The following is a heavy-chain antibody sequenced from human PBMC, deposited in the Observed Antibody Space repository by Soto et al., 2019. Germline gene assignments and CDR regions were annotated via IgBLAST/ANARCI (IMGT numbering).Heavy chain of an antibody. CDR3: SHNCAVDCHSVFFY. D-gene: IGHD2-21*01. CDR2: ISGGGSSS. CDR1: GFTFSNYA. Sequence: EVQLLESGGGLVQPGGSLRLSCAASGFTFSNYAMSWVRQAPGKGLEWVSGISGGGSSSYYADSVKGRFTISRDNSKNTLYHQMNSERAEETAIYYCSHNCAVDCHSVFFYWGQGTLVIVSS. J-gene: IGHJ4*02. V-gene: IGHV3-23*01.